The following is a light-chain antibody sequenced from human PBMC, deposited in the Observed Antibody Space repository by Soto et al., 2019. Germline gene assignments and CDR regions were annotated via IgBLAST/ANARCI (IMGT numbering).Light chain of an antibody. CDR3: SSYTSSNTRYV. Sequence: QSLLTQPASVSGSPGQSITISCTGTSSDVGGYNYVSWYQQHPGKAPKLMIYEVSNRPSGVSNRFSGSKSANTASLTISGLQAEDEADYFCSSYTSSNTRYVFGTGTKV. CDR2: EVS. V-gene: IGLV2-14*01. J-gene: IGLJ1*01. CDR1: SSDVGGYNY.